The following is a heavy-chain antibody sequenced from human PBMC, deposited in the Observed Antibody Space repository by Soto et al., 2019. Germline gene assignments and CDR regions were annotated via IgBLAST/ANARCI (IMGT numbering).Heavy chain of an antibody. CDR1: GFTFSSYA. CDR2: ISGSGGST. J-gene: IGHJ6*02. V-gene: IGHV3-23*01. Sequence: EVQLLESGGGLVQPGGSLRLSCAASGFTFSSYAMSWVRQAPGKGLEWVSAISGSGGSTYYADSVKGRFTISRDNSKNTLQLQMNSLRAEDTAVYYWAKDGDLPIYYGYYGLDVWGQGTKVTFSS. CDR3: AKDGDLPIYYGYYGLDV.